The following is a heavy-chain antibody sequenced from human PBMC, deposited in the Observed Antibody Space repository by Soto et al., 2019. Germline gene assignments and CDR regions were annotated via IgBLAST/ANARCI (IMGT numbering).Heavy chain of an antibody. D-gene: IGHD3-10*01. Sequence: GESLKISCKGSGYSFTSYWIGWVRQMPGKGLEWMGIIYPGDSDTRYSPSFQGQVTISADKSISTAYLQWSSLKASDTAMYYCAREGAAGTMVRGVPNAFDIWGQGTMVTVS. CDR2: IYPGDSDT. V-gene: IGHV5-51*01. CDR3: AREGAAGTMVRGVPNAFDI. CDR1: GYSFTSYW. J-gene: IGHJ3*02.